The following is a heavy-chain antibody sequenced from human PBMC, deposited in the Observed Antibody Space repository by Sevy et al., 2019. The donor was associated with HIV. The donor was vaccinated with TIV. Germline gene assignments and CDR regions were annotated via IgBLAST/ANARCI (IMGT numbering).Heavy chain of an antibody. V-gene: IGHV3-30-3*01. Sequence: GGSLRLSCAASGFTFSSYAMHWVRQAPGKGLEWVAVISYDGSNKYYADSVKGRFTISRDNSKNTLYLQMNSLRAEDTAVYYCARDQVTMVRGVSLYGMDVWGQWTTVTVSS. CDR2: ISYDGSNK. J-gene: IGHJ6*02. D-gene: IGHD3-10*01. CDR1: GFTFSSYA. CDR3: ARDQVTMVRGVSLYGMDV.